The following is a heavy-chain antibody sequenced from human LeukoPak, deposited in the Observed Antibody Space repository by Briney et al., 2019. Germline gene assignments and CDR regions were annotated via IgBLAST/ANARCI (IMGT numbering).Heavy chain of an antibody. D-gene: IGHD4-17*01. V-gene: IGHV5-51*01. CDR2: IYPGDSDT. Sequence: GESLNISCKGSGYSFTSYWIGWVRQMPGKGLEWMGIIYPGDSDTRYSPSIQAQVANSVDKSISTAYLQWSSLKASDTAMYYCARQDYGYFQHWGQGTLVTVSS. J-gene: IGHJ1*01. CDR3: ARQDYGYFQH. CDR1: GYSFTSYW.